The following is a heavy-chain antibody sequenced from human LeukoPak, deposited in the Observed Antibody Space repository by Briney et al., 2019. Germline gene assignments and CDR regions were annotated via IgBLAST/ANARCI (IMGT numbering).Heavy chain of an antibody. CDR2: IYTNGGA. V-gene: IGHV4-61*02. CDR3: AREPPGY. J-gene: IGHJ4*02. CDR1: GGYVTSGNYY. Sequence: SQTLSLTCTVSGGYVTSGNYYWNWIRQPAGKGLEWIGRIYTNGGASYNPSLKSRVTISIDASKNQFSLKLSSVTAADTAAYYCAREPPGYWGQGILVTVSS.